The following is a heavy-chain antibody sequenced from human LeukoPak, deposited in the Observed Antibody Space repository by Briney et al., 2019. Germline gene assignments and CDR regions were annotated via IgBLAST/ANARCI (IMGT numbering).Heavy chain of an antibody. CDR2: ISAYNDNT. J-gene: IGHJ4*02. CDR3: ARDRGSYPFGVVIMNY. Sequence: GASVKVSCKASGYTFTNYGISWVRQAPGQGLEWMGWISAYNDNTNYAQKLQGRVTMTTDTSTNTAYMELRSLRSDDTAVYYCARDRGSYPFGVVIMNYWGQGTLVTVSS. CDR1: GYTFTNYG. V-gene: IGHV1-18*01. D-gene: IGHD3-3*01.